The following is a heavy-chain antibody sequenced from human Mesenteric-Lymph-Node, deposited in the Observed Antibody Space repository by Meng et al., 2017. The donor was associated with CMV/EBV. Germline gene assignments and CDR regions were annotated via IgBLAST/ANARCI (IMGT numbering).Heavy chain of an antibody. J-gene: IGHJ4*02. CDR2: VHHSGTT. V-gene: IGHV4-39*01. CDR1: GDSISNSTYY. D-gene: IGHD3-22*01. CDR3: ARRGNYDSDYSEY. Sequence: QLQLQESGPGLVKPSETLSLSCIVSGDSISNSTYYWTWIRQPPGKGLEWIGSVHHSGTTYYNPSLKGRLTISVDTSANLFSLRLTTVTAADTATYYCARRGNYDSDYSEYWGQGTLVTVPQ.